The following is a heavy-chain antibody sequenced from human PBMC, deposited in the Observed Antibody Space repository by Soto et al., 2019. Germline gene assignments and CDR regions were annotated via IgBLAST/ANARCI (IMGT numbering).Heavy chain of an antibody. D-gene: IGHD1-26*01. J-gene: IGHJ2*01. CDR2: MNQGGVN. CDR1: GASFRGHF. CDR3: ARGQFHSRWFFDL. V-gene: IGHV4-34*02. Sequence: QEQLQQWGAGLLKTSEILSLTCAVEGASFRGHFWSWIRQPPGKGLEWIGEMNQGGVNNYNPSLESRLTMSVDPPKSRLSLQLTSVTAADTAVYYCARGQFHSRWFFDLWGRGTPVTVSS.